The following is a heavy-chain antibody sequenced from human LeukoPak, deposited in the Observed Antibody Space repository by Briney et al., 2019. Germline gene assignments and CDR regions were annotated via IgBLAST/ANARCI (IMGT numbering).Heavy chain of an antibody. CDR3: ARGLGIAVARDLFDY. V-gene: IGHV1-2*02. D-gene: IGHD6-19*01. Sequence: ASVKASCKASGYTFTGYYMHWVRQAPGQGLEWMGWINPNSGGTNYAQKFQGRVTMTRDTSISTAYMELSRLRSDDTAVYYCARGLGIAVARDLFDYWGQGTLVTVSS. CDR2: INPNSGGT. CDR1: GYTFTGYY. J-gene: IGHJ4*02.